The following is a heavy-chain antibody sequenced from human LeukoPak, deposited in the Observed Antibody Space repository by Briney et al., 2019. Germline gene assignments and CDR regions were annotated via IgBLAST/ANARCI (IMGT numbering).Heavy chain of an antibody. CDR3: ARVSAPGTSGWYFGY. V-gene: IGHV3-48*02. Sequence: GGSLRLSCAASGFTFSSYGMNWVRQAPGRGLEWVSYISTSSNRIDYADSVKGRFTMSRDNTKNLLYLQMNSLRDEDTAMYYCARVSAPGTSGWYFGYWGQGTLVTVSS. CDR2: ISTSSNRI. D-gene: IGHD6-19*01. J-gene: IGHJ4*02. CDR1: GFTFSSYG.